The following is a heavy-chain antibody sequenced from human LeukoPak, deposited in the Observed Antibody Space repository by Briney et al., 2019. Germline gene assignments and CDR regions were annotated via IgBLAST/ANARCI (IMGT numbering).Heavy chain of an antibody. CDR3: ARGPQILVVPAAMHLDY. J-gene: IGHJ4*02. D-gene: IGHD2-2*01. CDR2: MNPNSGNT. V-gene: IGHV1-8*01. CDR1: GYTFTSYD. Sequence: ASVKVSCKASGYTFTSYDINWVRQATGQGLELMGWMNPNSGNTGYAQKFQGRVTMTRNTSISTAYMELSSLRSEDTAVYYCARGPQILVVPAAMHLDYWGQGTLVTVSS.